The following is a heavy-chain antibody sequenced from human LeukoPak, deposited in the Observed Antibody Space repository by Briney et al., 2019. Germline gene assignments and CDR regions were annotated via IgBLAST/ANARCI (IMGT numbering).Heavy chain of an antibody. V-gene: IGHV4-30-2*01. D-gene: IGHD2-2*01. J-gene: IGHJ6*02. CDR3: ARGGPPLSGYGMDV. CDR1: GGSISSGGYS. Sequence: SQTLSLTCAVSGGSISSGGYSWSWIRQPPGKGLEWIGYIYHSGSTYYNPSLKSRVTISVDRSKNQFSLKLSSVTAADTAVYYCARGGPPLSGYGMDVWGQGTTVTVSS. CDR2: IYHSGST.